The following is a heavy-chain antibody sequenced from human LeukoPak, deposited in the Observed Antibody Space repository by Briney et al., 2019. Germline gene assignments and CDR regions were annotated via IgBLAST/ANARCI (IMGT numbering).Heavy chain of an antibody. V-gene: IGHV1-3*01. Sequence: ASVKVSCKASGYTFSSYVIHWLRRAPGQRLEWMGWINAGNGDTKYSQKFQGRVSIARDTSANTAYMELSSLRSEGTAIYYCAKDRGGTGDFDYWGQGTLVTVSS. CDR2: INAGNGDT. D-gene: IGHD1-1*01. CDR3: AKDRGGTGDFDY. J-gene: IGHJ4*02. CDR1: GYTFSSYV.